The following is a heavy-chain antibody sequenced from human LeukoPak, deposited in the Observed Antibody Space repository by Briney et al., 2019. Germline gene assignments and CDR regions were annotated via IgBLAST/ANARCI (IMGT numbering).Heavy chain of an antibody. J-gene: IGHJ4*02. CDR1: GFTFSSYA. D-gene: IGHD4-11*01. CDR2: ISFDGSNK. V-gene: IGHV3-30*04. Sequence: PGGSLRLSCAASGFTFSSYAMHWVRQAPGKGLECVAVISFDGSNKYYADSVKGRFTISRDNSKNTLYLQMNSLRAEDTALYYCARGGVYRHSAPPDYWGQGTLVTVSS. CDR3: ARGGVYRHSAPPDY.